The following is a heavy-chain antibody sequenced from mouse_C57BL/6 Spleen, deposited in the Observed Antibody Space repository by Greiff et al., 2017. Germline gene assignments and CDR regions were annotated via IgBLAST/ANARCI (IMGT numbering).Heavy chain of an antibody. D-gene: IGHD1-1*01. J-gene: IGHJ3*01. CDR2: INPNNGGT. CDR1: GYTFTDYN. Sequence: VQLQQSGPELVKPGASVKMSCKASGYTFTDYNMHWVKQSHGKSLEWLGYINPNNGGTSYNQKFKGKATLTVNKSSSTAYMELRSLTSEDSAVYYCAKPYYYGCAYWGQGTLVTVSA. V-gene: IGHV1-22*01. CDR3: AKPYYYGCAY.